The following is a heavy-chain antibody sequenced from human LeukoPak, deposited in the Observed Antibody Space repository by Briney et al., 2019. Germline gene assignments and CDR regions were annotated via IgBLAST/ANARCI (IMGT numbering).Heavy chain of an antibody. V-gene: IGHV1-2*02. D-gene: IGHD6-25*01. Sequence: ASVKASCKASGYTFTDHYMHWVRQAPGQGFEWMGWIKPNTGGTHYAQKFQGRVTMTTDTSISTAYMELSSLTSDDTAVYYCARQAATGAWLDPWGQGTLVTVSS. CDR2: IKPNTGGT. CDR3: ARQAATGAWLDP. J-gene: IGHJ5*02. CDR1: GYTFTDHY.